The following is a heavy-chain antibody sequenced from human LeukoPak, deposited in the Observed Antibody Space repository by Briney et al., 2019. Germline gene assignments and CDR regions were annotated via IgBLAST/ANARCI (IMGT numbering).Heavy chain of an antibody. CDR3: AKANWVSNADAVW. Sequence: GGSLRLSCAASGFSFSNYAMSWVRQAPAGGPEWVSRIRGGGATFYADSVKGRFTLSRDDSRNTVYLQLNDLRVEDTAIYYCAKANWVSNADAVWWGQGTQVTVSS. J-gene: IGHJ4*02. D-gene: IGHD1-1*01. V-gene: IGHV3-23*01. CDR2: IRGGGAT. CDR1: GFSFSNYA.